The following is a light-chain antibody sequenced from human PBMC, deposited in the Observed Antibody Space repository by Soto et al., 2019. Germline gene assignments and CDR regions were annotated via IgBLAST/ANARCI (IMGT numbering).Light chain of an antibody. CDR1: QSVLYNYNNKNY. J-gene: IGKJ1*01. Sequence: DLVMTPSPDSLAVSLSEGATINCKSSQSVLYNYNNKNYLAWYQHKPGQPPKLLLYWASTRESGVPDRFSGSGSETDFTLTISSLQAEDVAVYYCQQYYSTWTFGQVTKV. CDR3: QQYYSTWT. CDR2: WAS. V-gene: IGKV4-1*01.